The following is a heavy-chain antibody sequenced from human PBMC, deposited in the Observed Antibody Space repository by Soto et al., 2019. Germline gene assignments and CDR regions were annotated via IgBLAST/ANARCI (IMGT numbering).Heavy chain of an antibody. J-gene: IGHJ6*03. D-gene: IGHD2-8*01. Sequence: GGSLRLSCAASGFTFSSYGMHWVRQAPGKGLEWVAVISYDGSNKYYADSVKGRFTISRGNSKNTLYLQMNSLRAEDTAVYYCAKESKEGVAPYALTLTHMSYYYYYMDVWGKGTTVTVSS. CDR1: GFTFSSYG. V-gene: IGHV3-30*18. CDR2: ISYDGSNK. CDR3: AKESKEGVAPYALTLTHMSYYYYYMDV.